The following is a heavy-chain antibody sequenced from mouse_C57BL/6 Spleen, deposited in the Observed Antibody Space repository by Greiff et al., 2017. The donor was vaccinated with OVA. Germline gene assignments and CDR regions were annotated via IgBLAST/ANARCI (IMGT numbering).Heavy chain of an antibody. Sequence: VQLQQSGPELVKPGASVKISCKASGYTFTDYYMNWVKQSHGKSLEWIGDINPNNGGTSYNQKFKGKATLTVDKSSSTAYMELRSLTSEDSAVYYCARSYDGYLLAYWGKGTLVTVSA. CDR3: ARSYDGYLLAY. D-gene: IGHD2-3*01. CDR1: GYTFTDYY. V-gene: IGHV1-26*01. CDR2: INPNNGGT. J-gene: IGHJ3*01.